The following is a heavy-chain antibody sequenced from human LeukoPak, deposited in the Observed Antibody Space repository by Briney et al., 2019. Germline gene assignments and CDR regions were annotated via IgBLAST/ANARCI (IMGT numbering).Heavy chain of an antibody. D-gene: IGHD1-1*01. V-gene: IGHV3-23*01. Sequence: GGSLRLSCAASGLSFIYAMSWVRPAPGKGLEWVSSISGGGAGTYYADSVRGRFTISRDNSKNTLYLQMNSLRAEDTALYYCAKDFVRYNIQFDYWGQGALVTVSS. J-gene: IGHJ4*02. CDR2: ISGGGAGT. CDR3: AKDFVRYNIQFDY. CDR1: GLSFIYA.